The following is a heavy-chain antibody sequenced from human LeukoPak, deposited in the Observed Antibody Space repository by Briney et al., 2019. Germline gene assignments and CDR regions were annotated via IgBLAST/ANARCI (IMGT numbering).Heavy chain of an antibody. CDR1: GFTFSSYE. Sequence: PGGSLRLSCAASGFTFSSYEMNWVRQAPGKGLEWVSYISISGSTIYYADSVKGRFTISRDNANNSLYLQMNSLRAEDTAVYYCARRGVTTVTTGFSWFDPWGQGTLVTVSS. J-gene: IGHJ5*02. V-gene: IGHV3-48*03. D-gene: IGHD4-17*01. CDR3: ARRGVTTVTTGFSWFDP. CDR2: ISISGSTI.